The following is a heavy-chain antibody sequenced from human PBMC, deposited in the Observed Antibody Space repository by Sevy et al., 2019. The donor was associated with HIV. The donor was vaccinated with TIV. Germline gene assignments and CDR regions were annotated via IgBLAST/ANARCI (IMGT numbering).Heavy chain of an antibody. CDR3: XXXXXXXXXXYWFDP. CDR2: IKTDGSDT. CDR1: GFTFSSYW. J-gene: IGHJ5*02. Sequence: GGSLRLSCAASGFTFSSYWMHWVRQAPGKGLVWVSRIKTDGSDTSYADSVKGRFTISRDNTKNTLYLQMNSLRAEDXXXXXXXXXXXXXXXXYWFDPWGQGTLVTVSS. V-gene: IGHV3-74*01.